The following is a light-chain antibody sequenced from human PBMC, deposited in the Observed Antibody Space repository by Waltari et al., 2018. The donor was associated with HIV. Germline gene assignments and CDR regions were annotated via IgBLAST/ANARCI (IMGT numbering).Light chain of an antibody. CDR3: SSYSTSGFLL. J-gene: IGLJ3*02. Sequence: QSALTQPASLSGSPGQSVTITCSGLTSDIASHIHVSWYQPHSGKVPTLVIFGVTNRAAEISDRFSGSRSGDTASLIISGLQSEDEAHYYCSSYSTSGFLLFGGGTKLTVL. V-gene: IGLV2-14*01. CDR2: GVT. CDR1: TSDIASHIH.